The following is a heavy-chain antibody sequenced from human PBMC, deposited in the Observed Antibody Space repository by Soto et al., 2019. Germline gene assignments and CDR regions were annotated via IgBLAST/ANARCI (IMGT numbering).Heavy chain of an antibody. V-gene: IGHV3-30*18. CDR2: ISYDGSNK. CDR1: GFTFSSYG. D-gene: IGHD3-3*01. CDR3: AKDGPRFGVVILYYYYYMDV. J-gene: IGHJ6*03. Sequence: VGSLRLSCAASGFTFSSYGMHWVRQAPGKGLEWVAVISYDGSNKYYADSVKGRFTISRDNSKNTLYLQMNSLRAEDTAVYYCAKDGPRFGVVILYYYYYMDVWGKGTTVNVSS.